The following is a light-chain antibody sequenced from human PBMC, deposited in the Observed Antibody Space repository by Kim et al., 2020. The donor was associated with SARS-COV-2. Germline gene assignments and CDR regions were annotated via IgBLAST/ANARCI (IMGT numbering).Light chain of an antibody. CDR2: DAS. V-gene: IGKV3-11*01. J-gene: IGKJ4*01. CDR1: QSIGIH. Sequence: PGERATLSCRASQSIGIHVAWYQHKPGQAPRLLIYDASIRATCIPVRFSGSRSGTDFTLTISSLEAEDFAIYYCQQRNNWPPAVTFGGGTKVDIK. CDR3: QQRNNWPPAVT.